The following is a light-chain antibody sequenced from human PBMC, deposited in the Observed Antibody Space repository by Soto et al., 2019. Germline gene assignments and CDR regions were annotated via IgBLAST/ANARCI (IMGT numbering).Light chain of an antibody. V-gene: IGKV1-5*03. Sequence: DIQMTQSPSTLSASVGDIVTITCRASQSISSWLAWYQQKPGKAPKLLIYKASSLESGVPSRFSGSGSGTEFTLTISSLQPDDFATYYCKQYNSYWTFGQGTKVEIK. CDR1: QSISSW. CDR2: KAS. J-gene: IGKJ1*01. CDR3: KQYNSYWT.